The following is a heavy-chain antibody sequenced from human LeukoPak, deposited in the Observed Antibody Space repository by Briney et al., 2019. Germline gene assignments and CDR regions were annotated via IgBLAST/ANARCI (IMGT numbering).Heavy chain of an antibody. V-gene: IGHV1-8*01. CDR3: ARVYSSSWYPMGY. Sequence: ASMKVSCKASGYTFTSYDINWVRRATGQGLEWMGWMNPNSGNTGYAQKFQGRVTMTRNTSISTAYMELSSLRSEDTAVYYCARVYSSSWYPMGYWGQGTLVTVSS. J-gene: IGHJ4*02. CDR1: GYTFTSYD. CDR2: MNPNSGNT. D-gene: IGHD6-13*01.